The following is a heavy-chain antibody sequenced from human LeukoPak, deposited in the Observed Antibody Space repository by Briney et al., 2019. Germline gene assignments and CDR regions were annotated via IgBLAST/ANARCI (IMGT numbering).Heavy chain of an antibody. D-gene: IGHD3-3*02. V-gene: IGHV1-69*13. CDR3: ARRSTFLEWLSEYYFDY. J-gene: IGHJ4*02. CDR2: IIPIFGTA. CDR1: GYTFTSYG. Sequence: SVKVSCKASGYTFTSYGISWVRQAPGQGLEWMGGIIPIFGTANYAQKFQGRVTITADESTSTAYMELSSLRSEDTAVYYCARRSTFLEWLSEYYFDYWGQGTLVTVSS.